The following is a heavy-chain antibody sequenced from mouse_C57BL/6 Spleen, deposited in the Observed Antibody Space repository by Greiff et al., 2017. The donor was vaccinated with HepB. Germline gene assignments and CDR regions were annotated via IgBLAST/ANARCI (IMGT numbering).Heavy chain of an antibody. CDR1: GYTFTSYW. CDR2: IHPNSGST. V-gene: IGHV1-64*01. D-gene: IGHD1-1*01. CDR3: ARGYYGSSYAMDY. J-gene: IGHJ4*01. Sequence: QVQLQQPGAELVKPGASVKLSCKASGYTFTSYWMHWVKQRPGQGLEWIGMIHPNSGSTNYNEKFKSKATLTVDKSSSTAYMQLSSLTSEDSAVYDCARGYYGSSYAMDYWGQGTSVTVSS.